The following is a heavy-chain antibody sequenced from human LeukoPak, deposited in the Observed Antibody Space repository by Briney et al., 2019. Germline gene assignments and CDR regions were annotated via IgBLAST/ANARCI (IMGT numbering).Heavy chain of an antibody. V-gene: IGHV3-21*01. CDR3: ARDLRGSSWYEGRGNWFDP. J-gene: IGHJ5*02. D-gene: IGHD6-13*01. CDR1: GFTFSDHY. Sequence: GGSLRLSCAASGFTFSDHYMNWVRQAPGKGLEWVSSMSSGSSYIYYADSVKGRFTISRDNAKNSLYLQMNSLRAEDTAVYYCARDLRGSSWYEGRGNWFDPWGQGTLVTVSS. CDR2: MSSGSSYI.